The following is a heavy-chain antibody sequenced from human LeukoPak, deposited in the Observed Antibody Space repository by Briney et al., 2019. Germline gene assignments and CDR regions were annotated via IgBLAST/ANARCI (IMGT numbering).Heavy chain of an antibody. CDR2: IYYDGTNT. CDR3: ARDFCSGGSCYPDAFDI. Sequence: GGSLRLSCAASGFTFSSYCMHWVRQPPGRGLEWVAVIYYDGTNTYYADSVNGRFTISIDNSNNTLYLQMNSLRAEDTAVYYCARDFCSGGSCYPDAFDIWGQGTMVTVSS. V-gene: IGHV3-33*01. J-gene: IGHJ3*02. D-gene: IGHD2-15*01. CDR1: GFTFSSYC.